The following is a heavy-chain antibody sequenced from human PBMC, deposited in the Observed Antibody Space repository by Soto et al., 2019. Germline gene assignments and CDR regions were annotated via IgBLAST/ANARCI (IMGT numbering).Heavy chain of an antibody. Sequence: PSETLSLTCAVSGGSIDRSNWWTWVRQPPGKGLEWIGEIYHTGNTNYKPSLKSRVTISVDKSKNQYSLKLNSVTAADTAVYYCARGPSRGFPVYWCQRPLVTVSS. J-gene: IGHJ4*02. CDR2: IYHTGNT. CDR1: GGSIDRSNW. CDR3: ARGPSRGFPVY. V-gene: IGHV4-4*02. D-gene: IGHD3-10*01.